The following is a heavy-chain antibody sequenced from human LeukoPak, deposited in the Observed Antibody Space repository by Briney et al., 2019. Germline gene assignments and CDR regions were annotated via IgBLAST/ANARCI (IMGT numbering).Heavy chain of an antibody. CDR2: IYTSGST. CDR1: GGSISSYY. CDR3: ARGRYSGYDGRYYFDY. D-gene: IGHD5-12*01. J-gene: IGHJ4*02. V-gene: IGHV4-4*07. Sequence: PSETLSLTCTVSGGSISSYYWSWIRQPAGKGLEWIGRIYTSGSTNYNPSLKSRVTMSVDTSKNQFSLKLSSVTAADTAVYYCARGRYSGYDGRYYFDYWGQGTLVTVSS.